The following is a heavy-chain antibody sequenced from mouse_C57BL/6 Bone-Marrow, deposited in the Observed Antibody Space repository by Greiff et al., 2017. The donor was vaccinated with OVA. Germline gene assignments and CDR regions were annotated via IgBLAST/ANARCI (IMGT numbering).Heavy chain of an antibody. CDR3: ATAYGSSPAWFAY. CDR2: IYPGSGST. J-gene: IGHJ3*01. CDR1: GYTFTSYW. Sequence: QVQLQQPGAELVKPGASVKMSCKASGYTFTSYWLTWVKQRPGQGLEWIGDIYPGSGSTNYNEKFKSKATLTVDTSSSTAYMQLSSMTSEDTAVYNCATAYGSSPAWFAYWGQGTLVTVSA. D-gene: IGHD1-1*01. V-gene: IGHV1-55*01.